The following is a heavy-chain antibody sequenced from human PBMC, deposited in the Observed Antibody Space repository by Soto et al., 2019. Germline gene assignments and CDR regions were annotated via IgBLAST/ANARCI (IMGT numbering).Heavy chain of an antibody. CDR3: ARSQGSSTSLEIYYYYYYGMDV. Sequence: QVQLVQSGAEVKKPGSSVKVSCEASGGTFSSYAISWVRQAPGQGLEWMGGIIPIPGTANYAQKFQGRDTITADESTSTAYMELSSLRSEDTAVYYCARSQGSSTSLEIYYYYYYGMDVWGQGTTVTVSS. D-gene: IGHD2-2*01. CDR2: IIPIPGTA. CDR1: GGTFSSYA. V-gene: IGHV1-69*01. J-gene: IGHJ6*02.